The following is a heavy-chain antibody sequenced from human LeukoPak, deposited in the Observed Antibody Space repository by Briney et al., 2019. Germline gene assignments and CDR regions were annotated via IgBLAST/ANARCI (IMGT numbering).Heavy chain of an antibody. Sequence: PSQTLSLTCTVSGGSIRSGGYYWSWIRQHPGKGLEWIGYIYYSGSTYYNPSLKSRVTISVDTSKNQFSLKLSSVTAADTAVYYCAGEDYGDSSIDYWGQGTLVTVSS. CDR2: IYYSGST. CDR3: AGEDYGDSSIDY. J-gene: IGHJ4*02. CDR1: GGSIRSGGYY. D-gene: IGHD4-17*01. V-gene: IGHV4-31*03.